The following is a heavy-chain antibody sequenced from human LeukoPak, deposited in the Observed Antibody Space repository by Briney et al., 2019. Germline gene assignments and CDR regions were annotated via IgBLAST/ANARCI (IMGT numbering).Heavy chain of an antibody. J-gene: IGHJ4*02. D-gene: IGHD4-11*01. CDR2: IYYSGST. V-gene: IGHV4-59*08. CDR1: GGSISSYY. Sequence: NPSETLSLTCTVSGGSISSYYWSWIRQPPGKGLEWIGYIYYSGSTNYNPSLKSRVTISVDTSKNQFSLKLSSVTAADTAVYYCARQRGNSNYDLFDYWGQGTLVTVSS. CDR3: ARQRGNSNYDLFDY.